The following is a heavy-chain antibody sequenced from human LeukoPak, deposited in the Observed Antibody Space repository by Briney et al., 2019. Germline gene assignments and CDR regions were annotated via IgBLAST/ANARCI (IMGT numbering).Heavy chain of an antibody. CDR1: GGTFSSYA. Sequence: ASVKVSCKASGGTFSSYAISWVRQAPGQGLEWMGRIIPILGIANYAQKFQGRVTITADKSTSTAYMELSSLRSEDTAVYYCARVGTMVRGVTIDYWGQGTLVTVPS. CDR2: IIPILGIA. V-gene: IGHV1-69*04. J-gene: IGHJ4*02. CDR3: ARVGTMVRGVTIDY. D-gene: IGHD3-10*01.